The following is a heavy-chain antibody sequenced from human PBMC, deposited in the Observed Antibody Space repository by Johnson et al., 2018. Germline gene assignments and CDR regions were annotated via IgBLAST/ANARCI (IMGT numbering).Heavy chain of an antibody. J-gene: IGHJ4*02. D-gene: IGHD6-13*01. CDR3: EKDQWQRSSSWPDY. CDR1: GFIFSYYA. Sequence: QVQLVQSGGGVVQPGRSXRLSCAASGFIFSYYAVHWVRQAPGKGLEWVAVIWYDGSNKYYADSVKGRFTIPRDKTKNTLYMQMNSLRDEETAVYYGEKDQWQRSSSWPDYWGQGTLVTVSS. CDR2: IWYDGSNK. V-gene: IGHV3-30*04.